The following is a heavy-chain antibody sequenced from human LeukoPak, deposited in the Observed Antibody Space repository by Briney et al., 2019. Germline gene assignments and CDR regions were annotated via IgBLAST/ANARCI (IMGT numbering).Heavy chain of an antibody. D-gene: IGHD1-26*01. V-gene: IGHV3-48*02. CDR1: VFSFSTYT. J-gene: IGHJ4*02. Sequence: TGGSLRLSCAASVFSFSTYTMNWARHAPGKGLEWLSYITSSSSTIYYADSVEGRFTVSRDNAKNSLYLQMNSLRDEDTAVYYCVRNEWGDYWGQGTAVTVSS. CDR3: VRNEWGDY. CDR2: ITSSSSTI.